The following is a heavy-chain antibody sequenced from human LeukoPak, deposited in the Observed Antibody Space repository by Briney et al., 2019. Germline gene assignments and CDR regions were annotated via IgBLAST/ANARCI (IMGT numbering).Heavy chain of an antibody. Sequence: GGSLRLSCAGSGFTFSSYSMHWVHQAPGKGLEWVSHIGGFGDLKNYADSVKGRFTISRDNAKNSLFLQMNSLRAEDTAVYYCARGREGYSYDDAFDIWGQGTMVTVSS. V-gene: IGHV3-48*04. CDR2: IGGFGDLK. D-gene: IGHD5-18*01. CDR3: ARGREGYSYDDAFDI. CDR1: GFTFSSYS. J-gene: IGHJ3*02.